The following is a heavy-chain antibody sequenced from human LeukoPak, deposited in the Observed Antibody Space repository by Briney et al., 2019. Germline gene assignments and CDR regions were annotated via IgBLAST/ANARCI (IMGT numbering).Heavy chain of an antibody. CDR3: ARDWRGYYGSGSQYYMDV. D-gene: IGHD3-10*01. Sequence: ASVKVSCKASGYTFTGYYMHWVRQAPGQGLEWMGWINPNSGGTNYAQKVQGRVTMTRDTSISTAYMELSRLRSDDTAVYYCARDWRGYYGSGSQYYMDVWGKGTTVTISS. CDR2: INPNSGGT. CDR1: GYTFTGYY. J-gene: IGHJ6*03. V-gene: IGHV1-2*02.